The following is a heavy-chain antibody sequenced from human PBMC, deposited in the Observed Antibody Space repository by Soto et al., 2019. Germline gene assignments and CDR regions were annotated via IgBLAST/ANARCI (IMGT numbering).Heavy chain of an antibody. CDR3: ARDYYGMDV. Sequence: QLQLQESGSGLVKPSQTLSLTCTVSGGSITSGGYSWTWIRQSPGKGLEWIGYTYQSGSAYYNPSLRSRITISVARSLNQFSLNLTSVTAADTAVYYCARDYYGMDVWGQGATNTV. CDR2: TYQSGSA. CDR1: GGSITSGGYS. V-gene: IGHV4-30-2*06. J-gene: IGHJ6*02.